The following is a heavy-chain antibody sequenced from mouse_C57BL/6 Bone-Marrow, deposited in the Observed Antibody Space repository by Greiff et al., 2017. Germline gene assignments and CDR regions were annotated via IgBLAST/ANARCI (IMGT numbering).Heavy chain of an antibody. D-gene: IGHD1-1*01. Sequence: QVQLLQSGPELVKPGASVKLSCEASGYTFTSYDINWVKQRPGQGLEWIGWIYPRDGSTKYTEKFKGKGTFTVDTTSSTMYMELMSLPTEDAAVYYCARLEFDGSSGDWYGDVWGTGTTVIVSS. V-gene: IGHV1-85*01. CDR1: GYTFTSYD. CDR2: IYPRDGST. J-gene: IGHJ1*03. CDR3: ARLEFDGSSGDWYGDV.